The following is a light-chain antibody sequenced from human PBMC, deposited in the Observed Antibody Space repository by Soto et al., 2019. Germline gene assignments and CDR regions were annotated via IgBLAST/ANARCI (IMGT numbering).Light chain of an antibody. CDR3: NSYTTSNTRQIV. Sequence: QSVLTQPPSASGSPGQSVTISCTGTSSDVGGYNYVSWYQQHPGKAPKFMIYDVSNRPSGVSARFSGSKSGNTASLTISGLQAEDEADYYCNSYTTSNTRQIVFGTGTKSPS. CDR1: SSDVGGYNY. CDR2: DVS. V-gene: IGLV2-14*01. J-gene: IGLJ1*01.